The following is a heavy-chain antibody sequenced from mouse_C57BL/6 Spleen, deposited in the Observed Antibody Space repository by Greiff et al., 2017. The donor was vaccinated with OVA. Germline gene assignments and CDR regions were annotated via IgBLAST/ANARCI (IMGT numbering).Heavy chain of an antibody. V-gene: IGHV1-82*01. Sequence: VQLQQSGPELVKPGASVKISCKASGYAFSSSWMNWVKQRPGKGLEWIGRIYPGDGDTNYNGKFKGKATLTADKSSSTAYMQLSSLTSEDSAVYFCARGLPDYWGQGTTLTVSS. CDR3: ARGLPDY. CDR1: GYAFSSSW. J-gene: IGHJ2*01. CDR2: IYPGDGDT. D-gene: IGHD3-1*01.